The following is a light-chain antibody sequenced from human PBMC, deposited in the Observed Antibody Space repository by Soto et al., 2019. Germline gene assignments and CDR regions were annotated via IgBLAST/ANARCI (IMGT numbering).Light chain of an antibody. CDR3: CSYAGTSSYV. J-gene: IGLJ1*01. CDR2: DVS. V-gene: IGLV2-11*01. CDR1: SSHVGGYNF. Sequence: QSVLTQPRSVSGSPGQSVTISCTGTSSHVGGYNFVSWYQQYPGKAPTLILYDVSKRPSRVPDRFSGSKSGNTASLTIAGLQAEDEADYYCCSYAGTSSYVFGSGTKVTVL.